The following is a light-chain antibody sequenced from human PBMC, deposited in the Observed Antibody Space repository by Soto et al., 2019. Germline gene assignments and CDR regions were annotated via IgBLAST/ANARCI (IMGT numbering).Light chain of an antibody. J-gene: IGKJ1*01. Sequence: VLLTQFPLTLLVTLGQPASISCTSSQSLIYSNGKTYLNWYQQRPGQVPRRIIYEVSNRDFGVPDRFSCSGSGSGTDFTLKXSRVEAEDVGVYYCMEGTPSFGQGTKVDIK. V-gene: IGKV2-30*01. CDR2: EVS. CDR1: QSLIYSNGKTY. CDR3: MEGTPS.